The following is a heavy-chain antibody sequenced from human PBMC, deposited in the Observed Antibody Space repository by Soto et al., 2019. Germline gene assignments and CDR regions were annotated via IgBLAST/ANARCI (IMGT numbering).Heavy chain of an antibody. V-gene: IGHV4-59*01. CDR1: SDSMTSFY. CDR3: ARAGRTVPIFDY. J-gene: IGHJ4*02. Sequence: QVQLQESGPGLLKPSETLSLTCSVSSDSMTSFYWTWIRQPPGKGLEWIGYIYYSGSTTYNPSLQSRVTISIDTSKNQFSLRLSSLTAADTAIYYCARAGRTVPIFDYWGPGALVAVSS. CDR2: IYYSGST. D-gene: IGHD4-17*01.